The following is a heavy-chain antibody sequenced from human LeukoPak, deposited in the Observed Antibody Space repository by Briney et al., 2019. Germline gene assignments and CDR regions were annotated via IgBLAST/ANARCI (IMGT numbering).Heavy chain of an antibody. CDR1: GFTFTTYW. D-gene: IGHD1-26*01. CDR2: INQGGSEK. J-gene: IGHJ3*02. V-gene: IGHV3-7*01. CDR3: ARDSGLGAHI. Sequence: GGSLRLSCAASGFTFTTYWMSWVRQAPGKGLEWVANINQGGSEKYYVDSVKGRFTISRDNAKNLLYLQMNSLRGEDTAVYYCARDSGLGAHIWGQGTMVTVSS.